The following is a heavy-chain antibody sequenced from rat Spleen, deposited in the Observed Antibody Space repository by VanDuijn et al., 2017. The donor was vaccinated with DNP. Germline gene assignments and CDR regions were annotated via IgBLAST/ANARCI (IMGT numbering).Heavy chain of an antibody. J-gene: IGHJ2*01. CDR2: INTGSGGT. CDR3: AREETYFGYDYFDY. V-gene: IGHV1-43*01. CDR1: GYTFTSNY. Sequence: QVQLQQSGTELAKPGSSVKISCKASGYTFTSNYIGWIKQTTGQGLQYIGYINTGSGGTNYNENFKGKATLTVDKSSSTAFMQLSSLTPDDSAVYYCAREETYFGYDYFDYWGQGVMVTVSS. D-gene: IGHD1-9*01.